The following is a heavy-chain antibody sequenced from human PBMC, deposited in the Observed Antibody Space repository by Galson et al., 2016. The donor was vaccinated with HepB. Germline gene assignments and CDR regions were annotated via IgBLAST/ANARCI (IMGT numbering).Heavy chain of an antibody. J-gene: IGHJ4*02. CDR2: INRSGGT. V-gene: IGHV4-34*01. CDR1: GGSFSGYF. CDR3: ARFGSF. Sequence: ETLSLTCAVYGGSFSGYFWSWIRQPPGKGLEWIGEINRSGGTNYNPSLKSRLTISVETSKNHFSLNLSSVTAADTAVYYCARFGSFWGQGTLVTVSS. D-gene: IGHD3-10*01.